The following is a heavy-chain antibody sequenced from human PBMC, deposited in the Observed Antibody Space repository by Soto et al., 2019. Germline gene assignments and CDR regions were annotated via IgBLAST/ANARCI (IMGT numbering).Heavy chain of an antibody. CDR3: ARDCRSTSCYKSFPPYYYYYGMDV. J-gene: IGHJ6*02. Sequence: ASVKVSCKASGYTFTSYGISWVRQAPGQGLEWMGWISAYNGNANYAQKLQGRVTMTTDTSTSTAYMELRSLRSDDTAVYYCARDCRSTSCYKSFPPYYYYYGMDVWGQGTTVTVSS. CDR2: ISAYNGNA. CDR1: GYTFTSYG. D-gene: IGHD2-2*02. V-gene: IGHV1-18*04.